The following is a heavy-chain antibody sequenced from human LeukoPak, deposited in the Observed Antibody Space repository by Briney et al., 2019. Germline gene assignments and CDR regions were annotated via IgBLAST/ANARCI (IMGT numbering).Heavy chain of an antibody. J-gene: IGHJ4*02. CDR3: GRDRVGGRGYSLDY. CDR1: GFTFSSYE. D-gene: IGHD5-18*01. CDR2: ISSSGSRI. V-gene: IGHV3-48*03. Sequence: GGSLRLSCAASGFTFSSYEMNWVRQAPGKGLEWVTYISSSGSRIHYADYVKGRFTVSRDNARNSLYLQMNNLRADDTALYYCGRDRVGGRGYSLDYLGQRTLVTVSS.